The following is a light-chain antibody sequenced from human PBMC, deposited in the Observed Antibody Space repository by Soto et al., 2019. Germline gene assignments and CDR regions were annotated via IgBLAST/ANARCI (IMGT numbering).Light chain of an antibody. CDR1: QTISSW. CDR3: QHYNSYSEA. V-gene: IGKV1-5*03. CDR2: KAS. J-gene: IGKJ1*01. Sequence: DIHIDKSPSTPTESVGDRVAISYRASQTISSWLAWYQQKPGKAPKLLIYKASTLKSGVPSRFSGSGSGTEFTLTISSLQPDDFATYYCQHYNSYSEAFGQGTKVDIK.